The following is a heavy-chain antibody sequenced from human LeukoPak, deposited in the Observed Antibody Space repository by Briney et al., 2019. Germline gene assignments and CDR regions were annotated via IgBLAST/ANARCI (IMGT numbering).Heavy chain of an antibody. D-gene: IGHD3-22*01. CDR1: GDSISSSY. CDR3: ARGYYDRSGSSNPFDS. Sequence: PSETLSLTCTVSGDSISSSYWSWIRQPPGKRLEWVGYVHYTGKTNYNPSLNNRATISIDMSKNQFSLTLTSVTLADTAVYYCARGYYDRSGSSNPFDSWGRGTLVTVSA. J-gene: IGHJ4*02. CDR2: VHYTGKT. V-gene: IGHV4-59*01.